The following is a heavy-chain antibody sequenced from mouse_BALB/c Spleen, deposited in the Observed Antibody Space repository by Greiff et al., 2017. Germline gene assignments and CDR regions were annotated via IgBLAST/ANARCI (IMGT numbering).Heavy chain of an antibody. Sequence: EVKLMESGGGLVKPGGSLKLSCAASGFTFSSYAMSWVRQSPEKRLEWVAEISSGGSYTYYPDTVTGRFTISRDNAKNTLYLEMSSLRSEDTAMYYCARAGLRYGYAMDYWGQGTSVTVPS. CDR2: ISSGGSYT. CDR1: GFTFSSYA. CDR3: ARAGLRYGYAMDY. J-gene: IGHJ4*01. D-gene: IGHD2-10*02. V-gene: IGHV5-9-4*01.